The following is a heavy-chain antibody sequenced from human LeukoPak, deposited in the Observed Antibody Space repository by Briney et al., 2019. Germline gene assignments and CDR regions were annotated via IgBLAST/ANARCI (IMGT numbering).Heavy chain of an antibody. CDR1: GFTFSSYA. CDR2: ISGGGGST. CDR3: AKVLPSMKVVVNLDY. Sequence: PGGSLRLSCAASGFTFSSYAMNWVRQAPGKGLEWVSTISGGGGSTYYADSVKGRFTISRDNSENTLYLQMNSLRAEDTAAYYCAKVLPSMKVVVNLDYWGQGTLVTVSS. D-gene: IGHD3-22*01. J-gene: IGHJ4*02. V-gene: IGHV3-23*01.